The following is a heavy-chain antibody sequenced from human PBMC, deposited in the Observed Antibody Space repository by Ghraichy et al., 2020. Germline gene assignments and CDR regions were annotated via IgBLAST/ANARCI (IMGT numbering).Heavy chain of an antibody. CDR2: INHSGST. Sequence: SETLSLTCAVYGGSFSGYYWSWIRQPPGKGLEWIGEINHSGSTNYNPSLKSRVTISVDTSKNQFSLTLSSVTAADTAVYYCARFRDGMDVWGQGTTVTVSS. CDR3: ARFRDGMDV. V-gene: IGHV4-34*01. J-gene: IGHJ6*02. CDR1: GGSFSGYY.